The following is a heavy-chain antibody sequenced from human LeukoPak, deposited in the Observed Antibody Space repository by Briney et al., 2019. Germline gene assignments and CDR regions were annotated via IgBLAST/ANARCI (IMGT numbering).Heavy chain of an antibody. CDR3: ARDRAVVVAATDY. Sequence: GASVKVSCKASGGTFSSYAISWVRQAPGQGLEWMGGIIPIFGTANYAQNLQGRVTMTTDTSTSTAYMELRSLRSDDTAVYYCARDRAVVVAATDYWGQGTLVTVSS. CDR1: GGTFSSYA. D-gene: IGHD2-15*01. J-gene: IGHJ4*02. CDR2: IIPIFGTA. V-gene: IGHV1-69*05.